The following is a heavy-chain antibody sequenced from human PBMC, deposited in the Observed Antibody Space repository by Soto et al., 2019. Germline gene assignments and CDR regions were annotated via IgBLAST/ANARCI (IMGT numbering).Heavy chain of an antibody. Sequence: QVQLVESGGGVVQPGRSLRLSCEASGFTFSSFGMHWVRQAPGKGLEWLAIIWNDGVNKMYAESVKGRFTISRDISKSTVFLQLASLSSEDTALYYCVRTQRPLDGAFDVWGQGTVVTVAS. CDR1: GFTFSSFG. V-gene: IGHV3-33*01. D-gene: IGHD1-1*01. CDR3: VRTQRPLDGAFDV. J-gene: IGHJ3*01. CDR2: IWNDGVNK.